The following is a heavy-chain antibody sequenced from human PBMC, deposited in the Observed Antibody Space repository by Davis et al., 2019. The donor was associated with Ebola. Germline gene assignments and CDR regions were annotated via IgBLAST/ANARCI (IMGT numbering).Heavy chain of an antibody. V-gene: IGHV3-30-3*01. Sequence: GESLKISCAASGFTFSSYAMHWVRQAPGKGLEWVAVISYDGSNKYYADSVKGRFTISRDNSKNTLYLQMNSLRAEDTAVYYCAKEKRRSWAAADIYYYYGMDVWGQGTTVTVSS. D-gene: IGHD6-13*01. J-gene: IGHJ6*02. CDR2: ISYDGSNK. CDR1: GFTFSSYA. CDR3: AKEKRRSWAAADIYYYYGMDV.